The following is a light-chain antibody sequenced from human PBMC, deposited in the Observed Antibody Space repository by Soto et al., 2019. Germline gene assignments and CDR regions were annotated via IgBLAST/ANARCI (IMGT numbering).Light chain of an antibody. V-gene: IGKV1-33*01. CDR1: QDISNY. CDR2: DAS. J-gene: IGKJ5*01. Sequence: DMQMTQSPSSLSASVGDRFTITCQASQDISNYLNWYQQKPGKAPKLLIYDASNLETGVPSRFSGSGSGTDFTFTISSLPTEDIATYYCQQYDNLPHTFGQGTRLE. CDR3: QQYDNLPHT.